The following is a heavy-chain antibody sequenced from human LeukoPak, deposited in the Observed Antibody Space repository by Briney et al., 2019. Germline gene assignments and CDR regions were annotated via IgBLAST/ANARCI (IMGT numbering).Heavy chain of an antibody. D-gene: IGHD2-15*01. V-gene: IGHV3-33*06. J-gene: IGHJ1*01. CDR3: AKDGGYCSGGSCYSGAEYFQH. CDR2: IWYDGSNK. Sequence: GGSLRLSCAASGFTFSNYGMHWVRQAPGKGLEWVAVIWYDGSNKYYADSVKGRFTISRDNSKNTLHLQMNILRAEDTAVYYCAKDGGYCSGGSCYSGAEYFQHWGQGTLVTVSS. CDR1: GFTFSNYG.